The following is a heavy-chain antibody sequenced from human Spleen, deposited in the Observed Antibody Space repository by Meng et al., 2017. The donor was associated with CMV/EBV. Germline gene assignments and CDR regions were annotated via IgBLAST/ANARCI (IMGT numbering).Heavy chain of an antibody. CDR3: ARLMTTHNY. Sequence: ASVKVSCKTSAYSLTSFYIHWVSQAPGQGLEWMGIINPSDGSTNYAQKFQGSVTMTRDTSISTAYMELSRLRSDDTAVYYCARLMTTHNYWGQGTLVTVSS. V-gene: IGHV1-46*01. CDR1: AYSLTSFY. CDR2: INPSDGST. D-gene: IGHD4-11*01. J-gene: IGHJ4*02.